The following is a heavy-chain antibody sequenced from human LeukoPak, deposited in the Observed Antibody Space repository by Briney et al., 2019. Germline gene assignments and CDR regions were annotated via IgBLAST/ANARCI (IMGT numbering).Heavy chain of an antibody. CDR3: ARAAVTWIAVAGVDY. J-gene: IGHJ4*02. Sequence: WASVKVSCKASGYTFTGYYMHWVRQAPGQGLEWMGWINPNSGGTNYAQKFQGRVTMTRDTSISTAYMELSRLRSDVTAVYYCARAAVTWIAVAGVDYWGQGTLVTVSS. V-gene: IGHV1-2*02. CDR1: GYTFTGYY. D-gene: IGHD6-19*01. CDR2: INPNSGGT.